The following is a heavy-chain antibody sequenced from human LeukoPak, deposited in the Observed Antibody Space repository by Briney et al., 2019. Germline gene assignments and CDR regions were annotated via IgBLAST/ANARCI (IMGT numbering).Heavy chain of an antibody. J-gene: IGHJ4*02. CDR3: PSMPYTEVFGTWCYYLDH. D-gene: IGHD3-3*01. Sequence: GGSLRLSCLASGFSLITNAVSSVRQTPGKGLEWVSGISGSGADTRFADSVKGRFDISRDISSNTVFLQLNNVRPEETAVYYCPSMPYTEVFGTWCYYLDHWGQGTRVTVSA. V-gene: IGHV3-23*01. CDR1: GFSLITNA. CDR2: ISGSGADT.